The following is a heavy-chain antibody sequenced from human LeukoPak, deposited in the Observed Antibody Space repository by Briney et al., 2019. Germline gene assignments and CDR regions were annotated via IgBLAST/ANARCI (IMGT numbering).Heavy chain of an antibody. CDR2: IYYSGST. Sequence: SETLSLTCTVSGGSISSSSYYWGWIRQPPGKGLEWIGSIYYSGSTYYNPSLKSRVTISVDTSKNQFSLKLSSVTAADTAVYYCARGWEWELRGSWFDPWGQGTLVTVSS. V-gene: IGHV4-39*07. D-gene: IGHD1-26*01. J-gene: IGHJ5*02. CDR1: GGSISSSSYY. CDR3: ARGWEWELRGSWFDP.